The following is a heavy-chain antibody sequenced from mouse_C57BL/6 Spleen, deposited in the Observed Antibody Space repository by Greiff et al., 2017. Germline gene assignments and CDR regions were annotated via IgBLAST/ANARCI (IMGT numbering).Heavy chain of an antibody. D-gene: IGHD1-1*01. CDR2: INPNYGTT. CDR1: GYSFTDYN. J-gene: IGHJ2*01. V-gene: IGHV1-39*01. CDR3: ARDYYYGSSHFDY. Sequence: EVQLQQSGPELVKPGASVTISCKASGYSFTDYNMNWVKPSNGKSLEWIGVINPNYGTTSYNQKFNGKATLTVYQSSSTAYMQLNSLTSEDSAVYYCARDYYYGSSHFDYWGQGTTRTVSS.